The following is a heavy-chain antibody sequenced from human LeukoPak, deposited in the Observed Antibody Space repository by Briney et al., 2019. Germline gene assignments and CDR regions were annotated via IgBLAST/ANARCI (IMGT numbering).Heavy chain of an antibody. D-gene: IGHD3-3*01. CDR1: GDSITGYY. Sequence: SETLSLTCSVSGDSITGYYWGWIRQPPGKGLEWIGEINHSGSTNYNPSLKSRVTISVDTSKNQFSLKLSSVTAADTAVYYCATDRGFASFDYWGQGTLVTVSS. CDR3: ATDRGFASFDY. V-gene: IGHV4-34*01. CDR2: INHSGST. J-gene: IGHJ4*02.